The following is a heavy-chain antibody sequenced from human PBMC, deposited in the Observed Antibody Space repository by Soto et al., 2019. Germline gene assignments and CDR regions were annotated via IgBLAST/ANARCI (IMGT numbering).Heavy chain of an antibody. CDR1: GFTFSSYA. J-gene: IGHJ4*02. V-gene: IGHV3-23*01. CDR3: AKEKVARIAARWFFDY. Sequence: EVQLLESGGGLVQPGGSLRLSCAASGFTFSSYAMSWVRQAPGKGLEWVSAISGSGGSTYYADSVKGRFTISRDNSKNPLYLQMNSLRAEDTAVYYCAKEKVARIAARWFFDYWGQGTLVTVSS. D-gene: IGHD6-6*01. CDR2: ISGSGGST.